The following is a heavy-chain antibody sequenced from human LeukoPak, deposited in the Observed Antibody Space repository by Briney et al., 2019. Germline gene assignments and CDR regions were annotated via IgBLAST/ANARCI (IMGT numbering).Heavy chain of an antibody. CDR3: ATPKASCRQPYFR. V-gene: IGHV4-39*01. CDR1: GGSISSSSYY. CDR2: IYYSGST. J-gene: IGHJ4*02. D-gene: IGHD2-15*01. Sequence: SETLSLTCTVSGGSISSSSYYWGWIRQPPGKGLEWIGSIYYSGSTYYNPSLKSRVTISVDTSKNQFSLKLSSVTAADTAVYYCATPKASCRQPYFRWGQGTLVTVSS.